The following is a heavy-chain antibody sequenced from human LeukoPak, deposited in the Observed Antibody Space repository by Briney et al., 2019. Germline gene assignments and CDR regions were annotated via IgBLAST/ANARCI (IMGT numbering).Heavy chain of an antibody. CDR2: VHHSGTI. J-gene: IGHJ5*02. Sequence: SETLSLTCTVSGYSINSGYYWGWIRQPPGKGLEWIGSVHHSGTIHHNPSLKSRVIISLDTSKNQSSLKLISVTAADTAVYYCAREADGDNGGWFDPWGQGTLVTVSS. D-gene: IGHD4-17*01. CDR1: GYSINSGYY. V-gene: IGHV4-38-2*02. CDR3: AREADGDNGGWFDP.